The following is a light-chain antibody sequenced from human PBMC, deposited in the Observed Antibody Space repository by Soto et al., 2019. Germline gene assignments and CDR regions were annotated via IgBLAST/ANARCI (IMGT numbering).Light chain of an antibody. CDR1: QSVSNY. CDR3: PQRSSWPPLT. Sequence: EIVFTQSPATGSLLAVGRATLSCRASQSVSNYLAWYQQIPGQAPRLLIYDASNRATGIPASFSGSGSGTDFTLTISSLEPEDFSVYYGPQRSSWPPLTVVQGTRLEIK. V-gene: IGKV3-11*01. J-gene: IGKJ5*01. CDR2: DAS.